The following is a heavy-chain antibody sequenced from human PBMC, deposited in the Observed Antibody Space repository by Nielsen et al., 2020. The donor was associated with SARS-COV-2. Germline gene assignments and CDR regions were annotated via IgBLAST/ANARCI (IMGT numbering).Heavy chain of an antibody. CDR1: GGSISSYY. J-gene: IGHJ5*02. CDR2: IYYSGST. CDR3: ARTIVVVPAAMQGWFDP. V-gene: IGHV4-59*01. Sequence: SETLSLTCTVSGGSISSYYWSWIRQPPGKGLEWIGYIYYSGSTNYNPSLKSRVTISVDTSKNQFSLKLSSVTAEDTAVYYCARTIVVVPAAMQGWFDPWGQGTLVTVSS. D-gene: IGHD2-2*01.